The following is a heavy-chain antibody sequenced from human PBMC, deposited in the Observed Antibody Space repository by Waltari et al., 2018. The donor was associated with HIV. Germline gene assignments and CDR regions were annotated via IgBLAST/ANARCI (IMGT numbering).Heavy chain of an antibody. CDR3: ARGGFYGSGSKVN. CDR1: GFTFSSYW. J-gene: IGHJ4*02. Sequence: EVQLVESGGGLVQPGGSLRLSCAASGFTFSSYWMSWVRQAPGKGLGGVAKIKQDGREKYDVDSGNGRLTISRDNAENSLYLQMSSLRAEDTAVYYCARGGFYGSGSKVNWGQGTLVTVSS. V-gene: IGHV3-7*04. D-gene: IGHD3-10*01. CDR2: IKQDGREK.